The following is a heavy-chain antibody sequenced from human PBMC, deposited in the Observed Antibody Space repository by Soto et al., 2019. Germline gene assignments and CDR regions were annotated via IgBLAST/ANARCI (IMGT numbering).Heavy chain of an antibody. CDR3: ARARIGRGQLLYKNYHYYYGMDV. Sequence: ETLKLSCKGSGYSFTSYWIGWVRHMPGKGLEWMGIIYPGDSDTRYSPSFKGQVTISADKSISTAYLQWSSLKAADTAVYYCARARIGRGQLLYKNYHYYYGMDVWGQGTTVTVSS. CDR1: GYSFTSYW. V-gene: IGHV5-51*01. J-gene: IGHJ6*02. CDR2: IYPGDSDT. D-gene: IGHD2-2*02.